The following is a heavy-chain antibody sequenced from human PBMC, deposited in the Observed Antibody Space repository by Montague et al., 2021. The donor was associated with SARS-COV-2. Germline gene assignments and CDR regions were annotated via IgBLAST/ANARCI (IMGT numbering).Heavy chain of an antibody. V-gene: IGHV4-39*07. D-gene: IGHD3-10*01. CDR3: GLGRGFAVGNHYYYSYGLDV. Sequence: SETLSLTCTVSGGSIRSSSHFWGWFRQPPGQRLEWIGTSSYSGSTYYSPSLKSRVIISADTSKNQFSLNLRSVTAADTAVYFCGLGRGFAVGNHYYYSYGLDVWGQGTTVTVS. J-gene: IGHJ6*02. CDR2: SSYSGST. CDR1: GGSIRSSSHF.